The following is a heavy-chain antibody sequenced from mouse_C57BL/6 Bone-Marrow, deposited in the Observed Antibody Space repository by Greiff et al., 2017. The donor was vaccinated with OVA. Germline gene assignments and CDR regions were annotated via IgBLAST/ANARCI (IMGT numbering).Heavy chain of an antibody. J-gene: IGHJ4*01. V-gene: IGHV5-12*01. Sequence: EVKLVESGGGLVQPGGSLKLSCAASGFTFSDYYMYWVRQTPEKRLEWVAYISNGGGSTYYPDTVKGRFTISRYNAKNTLYLQVSRLKSEDTAMYYCASLLAYYSLYAMDYWGQGTSVTVSS. CDR2: ISNGGGST. CDR1: GFTFSDYY. D-gene: IGHD2-12*01. CDR3: ASLLAYYSLYAMDY.